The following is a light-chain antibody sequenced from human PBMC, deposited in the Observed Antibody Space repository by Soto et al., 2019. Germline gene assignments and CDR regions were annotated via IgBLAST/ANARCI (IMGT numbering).Light chain of an antibody. J-gene: IGKJ1*01. V-gene: IGKV1-39*01. Sequence: DIQMTQSPSSLSASVGDRVTITCRASLPITTYLNWFQQKPGKAPKLLFYGASTLQTGVPSRFNGGGSGTDFTLTISSLQPEDFGTYYCQQNYNSRWTFGQGTEIEI. CDR3: QQNYNSRWT. CDR1: LPITTY. CDR2: GAS.